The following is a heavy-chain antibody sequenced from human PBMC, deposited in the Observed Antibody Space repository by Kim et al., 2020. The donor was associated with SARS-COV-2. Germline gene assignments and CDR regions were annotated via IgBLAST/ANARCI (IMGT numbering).Heavy chain of an antibody. D-gene: IGHD2-8*01. CDR2: ISYDGSNK. Sequence: GGSLRLSCAASGFTFSSYGMHWVRQAPGKGLEWLAVISYDGSNKYYADSVKGRFTISRDNSKNTLYLQMNSLRAEDTAVYYCAKWGANPPFAFDIWGQGTMVTVSS. CDR3: AKWGANPPFAFDI. J-gene: IGHJ3*02. CDR1: GFTFSSYG. V-gene: IGHV3-30*18.